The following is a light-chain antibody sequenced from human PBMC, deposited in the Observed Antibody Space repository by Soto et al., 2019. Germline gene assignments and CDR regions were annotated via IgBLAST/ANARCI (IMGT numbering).Light chain of an antibody. CDR3: WSSTVSGTYV. Sequence: QSALNRRPSVCGSSRQSITISCTGTSSDAGGYNYVSWYQQHPGKAPKLMICAVSNRPSGVSNRFSGSKSGNTATLTISGLQAEDEADYYCWSSTVSGTYVFGTGTKVTVL. V-gene: IGLV2-14*01. J-gene: IGLJ1*01. CDR1: SSDAGGYNY. CDR2: AVS.